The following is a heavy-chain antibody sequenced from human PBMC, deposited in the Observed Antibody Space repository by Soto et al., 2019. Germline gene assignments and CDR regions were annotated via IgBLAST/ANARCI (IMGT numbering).Heavy chain of an antibody. CDR3: ARGGGGGVDC. Sequence: QVQLQESGPGLVKPSQTLSLTCTVSGGSISSRTSYWSWIRQHPGKGLEWIGYIYYGGDSFYNPSLKGRVTIAIDPSENPSPLKLSSVTAADTAVYFWARGGGGGVDCWGQGTLVTVAS. V-gene: IGHV4-31*03. J-gene: IGHJ4*02. CDR1: GGSISSRTSY. D-gene: IGHD1-26*01. CDR2: IYYGGDS.